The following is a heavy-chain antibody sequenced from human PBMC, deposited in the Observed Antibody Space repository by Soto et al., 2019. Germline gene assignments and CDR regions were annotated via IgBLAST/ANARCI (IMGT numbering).Heavy chain of an antibody. D-gene: IGHD3-3*01. CDR3: ARSKRITIFGVVIRPYYYGMDV. CDR2: INPNSGGT. Sequence: ASVKVSFKASGYTFTGYYMHWLRQAPGQGLEWMGWINPNSGGTNYAQKFQGWVTMTRDTSISTAYMELSRLRSDDTAVYYCARSKRITIFGVVIRPYYYGMDVWGQGTTVTVSS. V-gene: IGHV1-2*04. CDR1: GYTFTGYY. J-gene: IGHJ6*02.